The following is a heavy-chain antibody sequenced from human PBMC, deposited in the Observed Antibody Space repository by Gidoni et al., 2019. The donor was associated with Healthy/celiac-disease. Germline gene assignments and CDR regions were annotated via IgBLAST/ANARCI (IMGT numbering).Heavy chain of an antibody. CDR2: ISSSSSYT. Sequence: QVQLVESGGGLVKPGGSLRLSCAASGFTFSAYYMSWIRQAPGKGLEWVSYISSSSSYTNYADSVKGRFTISRDNAKNSLYLQMNSLRAEDTAVYYCARERYYDFWSGYQDYYYMDVWGKGTTVTVSS. CDR3: ARERYYDFWSGYQDYYYMDV. CDR1: GFTFSAYY. J-gene: IGHJ6*03. D-gene: IGHD3-3*01. V-gene: IGHV3-11*06.